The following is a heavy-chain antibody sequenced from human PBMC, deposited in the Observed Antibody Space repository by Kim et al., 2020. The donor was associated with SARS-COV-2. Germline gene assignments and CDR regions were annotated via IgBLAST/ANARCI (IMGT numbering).Heavy chain of an antibody. CDR1: GYIFTDYA. D-gene: IGHD3-16*01. J-gene: IGHJ5*02. CDR2: SNTNTGDP. V-gene: IGHV7-4-1*02. CDR3: ARDRTRILGGGFDP. Sequence: ASVKVSCKASGYIFTDYALNWVRQAPGQGLEWMGWSNTNTGDPTYAQGFTGRFVFSLDTSVSTAYLQTSSLQAEDTAVYYCARDRTRILGGGFDPWGQGTLATVS.